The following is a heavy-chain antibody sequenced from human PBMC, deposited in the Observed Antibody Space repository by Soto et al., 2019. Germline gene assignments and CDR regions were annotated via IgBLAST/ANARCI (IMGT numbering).Heavy chain of an antibody. CDR1: GFTVSSNY. CDR2: IYSGGST. J-gene: IGHJ6*04. Sequence: GGSLRLSWAASGFTVSSNYMSWVRQAPGKGLEWVSVIYSGGSTYYADSVKGRFTISRDNSKNTLYLQMNSLRAEDTAVYYCASGRGYGDYRHYYYGMDVWGKGTTVTVSS. CDR3: ASGRGYGDYRHYYYGMDV. V-gene: IGHV3-53*01. D-gene: IGHD4-17*01.